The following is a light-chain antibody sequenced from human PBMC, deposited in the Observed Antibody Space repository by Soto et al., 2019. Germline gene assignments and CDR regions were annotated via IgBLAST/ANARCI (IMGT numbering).Light chain of an antibody. J-gene: IGKJ4*01. CDR3: QQCSDWPLT. Sequence: EIVMTQSPATLSVSPGERVTLSCRPSQTIHSNLAWYQQRPGQAPRPLIYAASTRATGIPARFSGNGFGTGFTLTISSLQSEDFEVYYFQQCSDWPLTFGGGTKVEIK. V-gene: IGKV3D-15*01. CDR2: AAS. CDR1: QTIHSN.